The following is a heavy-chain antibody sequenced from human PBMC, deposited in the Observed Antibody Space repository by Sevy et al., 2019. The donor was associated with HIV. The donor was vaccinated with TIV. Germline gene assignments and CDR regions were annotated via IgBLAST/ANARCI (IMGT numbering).Heavy chain of an antibody. CDR1: GGSGGSISDYY. D-gene: IGHD2-15*01. CDR2: INYSRST. V-gene: IGHV4-59*01. Sequence: SETLSLTCSVSGGSGGSISDYYWSWIRRPPGKGLEWFGYINYSRSTKFNPSLKSRVTISVDTSKNQFSLKLTSVTAADTAAYYCARGGTSLFAPWGQGTLVTVSS. CDR3: ARGGTSLFAP. J-gene: IGHJ5*02.